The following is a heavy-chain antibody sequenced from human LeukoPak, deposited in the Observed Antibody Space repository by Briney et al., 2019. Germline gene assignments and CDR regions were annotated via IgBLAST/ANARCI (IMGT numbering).Heavy chain of an antibody. J-gene: IGHJ4*02. CDR3: ARTSTFPVVAATH. Sequence: ASVKVSCKASGYTFTNYAIHWVRPAPGQRLEWMGWINAGNGNTKYSQKFQGRFTITRDTSASTAYMELSSLRSEDTAVFYCARTSTFPVVAATHWGQGTLVTVSS. D-gene: IGHD2-15*01. CDR2: INAGNGNT. CDR1: GYTFTNYA. V-gene: IGHV1-3*01.